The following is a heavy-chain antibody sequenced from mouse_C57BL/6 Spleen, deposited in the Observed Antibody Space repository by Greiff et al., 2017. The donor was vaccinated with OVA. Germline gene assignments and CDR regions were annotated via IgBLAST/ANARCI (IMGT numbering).Heavy chain of an antibody. Sequence: EVQRVESGGGLVKPGGSLKLSCAASGFTFSSYAMSWVRQTPEKRLEWVATISDGGSYTYYPDNVKGRFTISRDNAKNNLYLQMSHLKSEDTAREDCAREYYGSSDYFDYWGQGTTLTVSS. CDR1: GFTFSSYA. CDR3: AREYYGSSDYFDY. V-gene: IGHV5-4*01. J-gene: IGHJ2*01. D-gene: IGHD1-1*01. CDR2: ISDGGSYT.